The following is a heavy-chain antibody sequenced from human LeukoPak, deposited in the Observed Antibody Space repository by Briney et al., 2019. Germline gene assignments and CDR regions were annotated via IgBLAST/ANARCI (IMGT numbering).Heavy chain of an antibody. D-gene: IGHD5-18*01. Sequence: GGSLRLSCAASGFTFSSYGMHWVRQAPGKGLEWVAFIRYDGSNKYYADSVKGRFTISRDNSKNTLYLQMNSLRAEDTAVYYCATQPVDTAMVTVYWGQGTLVTVSS. CDR3: ATQPVDTAMVTVY. CDR1: GFTFSSYG. V-gene: IGHV3-30*02. J-gene: IGHJ4*02. CDR2: IRYDGSNK.